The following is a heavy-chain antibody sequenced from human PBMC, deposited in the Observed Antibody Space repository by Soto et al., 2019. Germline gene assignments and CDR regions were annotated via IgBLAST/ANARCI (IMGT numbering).Heavy chain of an antibody. CDR2: IRSKAYGGTT. V-gene: IGHV3-49*04. CDR3: TRVVYSSGWFDY. J-gene: IGHJ4*02. Sequence: GGSLRLSCAASGFTFDDYGMSWVRQAPGKGLEWVGFIRSKAYGGTTEYAASVKGRFTISRDDSKSIAYLQMNSLKTEDTAVYYCTRVVYSSGWFDYWGQGTLVTVSS. D-gene: IGHD6-19*01. CDR1: GFTFDDYG.